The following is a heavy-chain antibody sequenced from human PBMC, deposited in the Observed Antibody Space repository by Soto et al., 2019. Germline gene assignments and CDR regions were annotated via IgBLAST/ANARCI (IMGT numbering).Heavy chain of an antibody. J-gene: IGHJ4*02. D-gene: IGHD3-9*01. CDR2: IYYSGST. CDR3: ARRYGAGFDY. Sequence: QVQLQESGPGLVKPSETLSLTCTVSGGSISSYYWSWIRQPPGKGLEWIGYIYYSGSTNYNPCLKKRVTISVHTTKNPFALKLSSVTAADAAVYCCARRYGAGFDYWGQGTLVTVSS. CDR1: GGSISSYY. V-gene: IGHV4-59*01.